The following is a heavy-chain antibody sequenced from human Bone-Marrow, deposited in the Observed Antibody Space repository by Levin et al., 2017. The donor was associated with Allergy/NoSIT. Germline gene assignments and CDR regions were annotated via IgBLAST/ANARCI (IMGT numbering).Heavy chain of an antibody. J-gene: IGHJ4*02. CDR3: AKDLVYFGTTVTTELY. D-gene: IGHD4-17*01. V-gene: IGHV3-23*01. Sequence: GGSLRLSCAASGFTFSSYAMSWVRQAPGKGLEWVSAISGSGGSTYYADSVKGRFTISRDNSKNTLYLQMNSLRAEDTAVYYCAKDLVYFGTTVTTELYWGQGTLVTVSS. CDR2: ISGSGGST. CDR1: GFTFSSYA.